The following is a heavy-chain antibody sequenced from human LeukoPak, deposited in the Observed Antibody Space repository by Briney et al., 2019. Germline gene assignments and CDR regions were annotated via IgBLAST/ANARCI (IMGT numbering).Heavy chain of an antibody. D-gene: IGHD2-21*01. CDR2: INSEGKST. Sequence: GGSLRLSCVSSAFTFSSQWMHWVRQVPGRRPMWVSGINSEGKSTAYADSVKGRFTISRDNARNTMYLQMNCLRAEDTAVYYCASTPPERCSGHDCYPYFDYWGQGTLVTVSS. CDR1: AFTFSSQW. J-gene: IGHJ4*02. CDR3: ASTPPERCSGHDCYPYFDY. V-gene: IGHV3-74*03.